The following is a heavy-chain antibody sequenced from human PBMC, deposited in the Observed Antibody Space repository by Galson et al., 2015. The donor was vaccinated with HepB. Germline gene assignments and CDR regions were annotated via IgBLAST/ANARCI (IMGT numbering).Heavy chain of an antibody. CDR1: GYTFTGSY. D-gene: IGHD1-1*01. CDR3: AGQGKWNVDH. V-gene: IGHV1-2*02. Sequence: SVKVSCKASGYTFTGSYMHWVRQAPGQGLEWMGWISPSSGGTKFAQKFQGRVTLTRDTSISTAYMDLISLRSDDTAVYYCAGQGKWNVDHWGQGTLITVSS. CDR2: ISPSSGGT. J-gene: IGHJ4*02.